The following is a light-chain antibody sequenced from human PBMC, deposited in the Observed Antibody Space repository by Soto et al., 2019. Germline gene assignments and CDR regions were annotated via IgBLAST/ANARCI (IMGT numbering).Light chain of an antibody. CDR1: SSDVGAYNS. V-gene: IGLV2-14*01. CDR3: SSYTSSSTLG. Sequence: QSVLTQPASVSGSPGQSITISCTGTSSDVGAYNSVAWYQHNPGKAPKLMIYDVSNRPSGVSSRFSGSKSANTASLSISGLQADDEADYYCSSYTSSSTLGFGTGTKVTV. CDR2: DVS. J-gene: IGLJ1*01.